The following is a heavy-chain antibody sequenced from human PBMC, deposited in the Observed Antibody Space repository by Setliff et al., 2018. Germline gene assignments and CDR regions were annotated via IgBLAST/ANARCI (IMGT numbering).Heavy chain of an antibody. D-gene: IGHD1-26*01. CDR3: ARERSYDYYYGMDV. V-gene: IGHV7-4-1*02. J-gene: IGHJ6*02. CDR1: GYTFTSYD. Sequence: ASVKVSCKASGYTFTSYDINWVRQATGQGLEWMGWINTNTGNPTYAQGFTGRFVFSLDTSVSTAYLQISSLKAEDTAVYYCARERSYDYYYGMDVWGQGTTVTV. CDR2: INTNTGNP.